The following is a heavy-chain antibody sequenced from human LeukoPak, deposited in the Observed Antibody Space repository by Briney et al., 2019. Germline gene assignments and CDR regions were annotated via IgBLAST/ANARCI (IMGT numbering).Heavy chain of an antibody. CDR3: ARGRGIVGASYDFDY. V-gene: IGHV4-34*01. CDR2: INHSGST. Sequence: GSLRLSCAASGFTFSSYAMSWIRQPPGKGLEWIGEINHSGSTNYNPSLKSRVTISVDTSKNQFSLKLSSVTAADTAVYYCARGRGIVGASYDFDYWGQGTLVTVSS. CDR1: GFTFSSYA. J-gene: IGHJ4*02. D-gene: IGHD1-26*01.